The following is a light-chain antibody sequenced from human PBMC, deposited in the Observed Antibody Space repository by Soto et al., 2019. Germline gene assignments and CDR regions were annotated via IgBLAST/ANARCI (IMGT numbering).Light chain of an antibody. V-gene: IGKV3-15*01. CDR2: GAS. CDR1: QSVSSN. J-gene: IGKJ3*01. Sequence: EIVMTQSPATLSVSPGERATLSCRASQSVSSNLAWYQQKPDQAPRLLIYGASTRATGIPARFSGSGSGTEFTLTISSLQPEDFATYYCQQLNSFPIPFGPGTKVDIK. CDR3: QQLNSFPIP.